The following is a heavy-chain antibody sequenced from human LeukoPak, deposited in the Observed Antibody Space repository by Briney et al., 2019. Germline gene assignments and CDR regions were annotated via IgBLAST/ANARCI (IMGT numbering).Heavy chain of an antibody. V-gene: IGHV3-15*01. D-gene: IGHD1-26*01. Sequence: GGSLRLSCAASGFTFSDAWMKSKTDGGTTDYAAPVKGKFTISRGDSKNTLYLQMNSLKTEDTAVYYCTSGWQLIDFWGQGTLVTVSS. J-gene: IGHJ4*02. CDR1: GFTFSDAW. CDR3: TSGWQLIDF. CDR2: SKTDGGTT.